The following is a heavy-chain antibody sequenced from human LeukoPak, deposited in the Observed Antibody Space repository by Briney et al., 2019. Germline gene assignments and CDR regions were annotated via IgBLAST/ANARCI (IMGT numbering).Heavy chain of an antibody. J-gene: IGHJ5*02. V-gene: IGHV4-4*02. CDR3: ARRQTIAAAGYNWFDP. CDR1: GGSISSSNW. Sequence: SETLSLTCVVSGGSISSSNWWSWVRQTPGKGLEWIGEIYHSGSTNYNPSLKSRVTISVDTSKNQFSLKLSSVTAADTAVYYCARRQTIAAAGYNWFDPWGQGTLVTVSS. CDR2: IYHSGST. D-gene: IGHD6-13*01.